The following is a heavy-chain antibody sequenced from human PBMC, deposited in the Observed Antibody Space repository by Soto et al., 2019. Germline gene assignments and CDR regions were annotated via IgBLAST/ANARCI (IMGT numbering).Heavy chain of an antibody. V-gene: IGHV1-46*01. Sequence: ASVKVSCKASGYTFTKYYLHWVRQAPGHGLEWVGIIGPSSGDTTNAQSFQGRLILTRDTSTSTVYLELSSLTSDDTAVYYCARAAYCSDRSGYYNLEYWGQGTQVTVSS. CDR1: GYTFTKYY. CDR3: ARAAYCSDRSGYYNLEY. J-gene: IGHJ4*02. D-gene: IGHD3-22*01. CDR2: IGPSSGDT.